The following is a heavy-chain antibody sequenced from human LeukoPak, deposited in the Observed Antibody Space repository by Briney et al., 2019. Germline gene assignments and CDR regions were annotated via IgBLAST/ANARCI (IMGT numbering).Heavy chain of an antibody. Sequence: ASVKVSCKASGYTFTSYYMHWVRQAPGQGLEWMGIINPSGGSTSYAQKFQGRVTMTRDTSTSTVYMELSSLRSEDTAVYYCTRDAGHYYGSGSYYNFDYWGQGTLVTASS. CDR1: GYTFTSYY. CDR3: TRDAGHYYGSGSYYNFDY. CDR2: INPSGGST. V-gene: IGHV1-46*01. D-gene: IGHD3-10*01. J-gene: IGHJ4*02.